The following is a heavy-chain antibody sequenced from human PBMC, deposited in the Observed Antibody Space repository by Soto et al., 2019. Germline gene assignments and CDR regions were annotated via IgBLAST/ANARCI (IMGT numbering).Heavy chain of an antibody. CDR1: GGSVSSVNYY. Sequence: QVQLQESGPGLVKPSETLSLTCTVSGGSVSSVNYYWSWIRQPPGKGLEWIGHIYFSGNTNFNSSLKSRVTISIDTSKNQFSLKLSSVTAADTAVYFCAREFYYDKSGYYYVHAFDIWGQGTMVTVSS. J-gene: IGHJ3*02. D-gene: IGHD3-22*01. V-gene: IGHV4-61*01. CDR2: IYFSGNT. CDR3: AREFYYDKSGYYYVHAFDI.